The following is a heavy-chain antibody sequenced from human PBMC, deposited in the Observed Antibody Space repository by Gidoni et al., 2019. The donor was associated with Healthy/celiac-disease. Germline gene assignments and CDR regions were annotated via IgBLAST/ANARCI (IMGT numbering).Heavy chain of an antibody. CDR1: GGSISSSSYS. V-gene: IGHV4-39*07. CDR2: IYYSGRT. Sequence: QLQLQESGPGLVKTSETLSPTCTVPGGSISSSSYSWGWIRTPPGKGLEWIGGIYYSGRTYYNPSLKSRVTISVDTSKNQFSLKLSSVTAADTAVYYCARVPNYYDSSGYLGGYFDYWGQGTLVTVSS. CDR3: ARVPNYYDSSGYLGGYFDY. D-gene: IGHD3-22*01. J-gene: IGHJ4*02.